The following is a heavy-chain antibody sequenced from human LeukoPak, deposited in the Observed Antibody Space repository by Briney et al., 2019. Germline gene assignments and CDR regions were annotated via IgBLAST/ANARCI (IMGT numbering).Heavy chain of an antibody. Sequence: PSETLSLTCTVSGGSISSSSYYWGWIRQPPGKGLEWIGSIYYSGSTYYNPSLKSRVTISVDTSKNQFSLKLSSVTAADTAVYYCARMAVADYFDYWGQGTLVTVSS. J-gene: IGHJ4*02. CDR1: GGSISSSSYY. CDR2: IYYSGST. CDR3: ARMAVADYFDY. V-gene: IGHV4-39*01. D-gene: IGHD6-19*01.